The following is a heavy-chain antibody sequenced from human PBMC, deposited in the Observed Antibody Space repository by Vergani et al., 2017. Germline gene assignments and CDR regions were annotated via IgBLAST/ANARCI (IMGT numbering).Heavy chain of an antibody. Sequence: EVQLVESGGGLVQPGGSLRLSCAASGFTFSSYWMSWVRQAPGKGLDWVANIKQDGSEKYYVDSVKGPFTISRDNAKNSLYLQMNSLRAEDTAVYYCARGEYYDSSGYYYIFDYWGQGTLVTVSS. V-gene: IGHV3-7*03. CDR1: GFTFSSYW. CDR2: IKQDGSEK. D-gene: IGHD3-22*01. J-gene: IGHJ4*02. CDR3: ARGEYYDSSGYYYIFDY.